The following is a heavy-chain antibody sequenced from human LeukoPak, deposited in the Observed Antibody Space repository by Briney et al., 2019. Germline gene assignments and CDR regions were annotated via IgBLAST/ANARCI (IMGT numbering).Heavy chain of an antibody. CDR3: ARKKGSRTYFDY. D-gene: IGHD1-14*01. CDR2: IYYSGST. CDR1: GGSISSYY. Sequence: SETLSLTCTVSGGSISSYYWSWIRPPPGKGLEWIGYIYYSGSTNYNPSLKSRVTISVDTSKNQFSLKLSSVTAADTAVYYCARKKGSRTYFDYWGQGTLVTVSS. V-gene: IGHV4-59*08. J-gene: IGHJ4*02.